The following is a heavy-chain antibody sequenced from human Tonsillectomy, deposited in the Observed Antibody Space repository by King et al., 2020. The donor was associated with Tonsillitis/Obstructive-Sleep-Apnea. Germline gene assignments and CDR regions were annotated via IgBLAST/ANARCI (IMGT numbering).Heavy chain of an antibody. V-gene: IGHV1-18*01. D-gene: IGHD2-2*01. CDR1: GYTFTRYG. J-gene: IGHJ6*03. CDR3: ARNVLYCSSTSCYYYYMDV. CDR2: ISDYNGNT. Sequence: QLVQSGAEVKKPGASVKVSCKASGYTFTRYGITWVRPAPGQGLAWMGWISDYNGNTNYAQKLQGRVTMPTDTSTSTVYMALRSLRSDDTAVYYCARNVLYCSSTSCYYYYMDVWGKGTTVTVSS.